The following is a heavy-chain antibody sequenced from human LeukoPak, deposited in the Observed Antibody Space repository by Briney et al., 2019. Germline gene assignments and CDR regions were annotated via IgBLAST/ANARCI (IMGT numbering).Heavy chain of an antibody. CDR1: GGSFSGYY. Sequence: SETLSLTCAVYGGSFSGYYWSWIRQPPGKGLEWIGEINHSGSTNYNPSLKSRVTISVDTSKNQFSLKLSSVTAADTAVYYCARGRDFDWLLPFDYWGQGTLVTVSS. CDR2: INHSGST. CDR3: ARGRDFDWLLPFDY. J-gene: IGHJ4*02. V-gene: IGHV4-34*01. D-gene: IGHD3-9*01.